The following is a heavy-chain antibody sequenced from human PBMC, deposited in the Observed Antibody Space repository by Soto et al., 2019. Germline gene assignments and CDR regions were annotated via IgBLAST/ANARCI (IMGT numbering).Heavy chain of an antibody. CDR1: GGSISSSSDF. Sequence: SETLSLTCSVSGGSISSSSDFWGWIRQPPGKVLEWIGSIYYSGSTYYNPSLKSRVTVSVDTSKNQFSLKLSSVTAAGTAVYYCARHPSDFWFDPWGQGTLVTVSS. V-gene: IGHV4-39*01. CDR3: ARHPSDFWFDP. CDR2: IYYSGST. D-gene: IGHD2-21*02. J-gene: IGHJ5*02.